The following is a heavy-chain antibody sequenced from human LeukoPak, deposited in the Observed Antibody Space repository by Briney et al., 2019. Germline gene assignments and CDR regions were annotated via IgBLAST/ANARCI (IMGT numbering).Heavy chain of an antibody. J-gene: IGHJ6*03. CDR1: GFIFGNSA. D-gene: IGHD3-16*01. CDR3: AKDGSWGDYYFYFYIDV. Sequence: GGSLRLSCAVSGFIFGNSAMSWVRQAPGKGLEWISCISASGHYTYTADSLKGRFSISRDNSKNTLYLQMNSLRAEGTALYYCAKDGSWGDYYFYFYIDVWGKGTTVTVSS. V-gene: IGHV3-23*01. CDR2: ISASGHYT.